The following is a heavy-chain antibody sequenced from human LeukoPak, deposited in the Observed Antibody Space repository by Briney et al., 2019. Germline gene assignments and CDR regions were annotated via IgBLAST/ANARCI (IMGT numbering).Heavy chain of an antibody. V-gene: IGHV3-15*01. CDR1: GFTFSNAW. CDR3: TTYLAYSSGWYGYYYYGMDV. D-gene: IGHD6-19*01. Sequence: GGSLRLSCAASGFTFSNAWMSWVRQAPGKGLEWVGRIKSKTDGGTTDYAAPVKGRFTISRDDSKNTLYLQMNSLKTEDTAVYYCTTYLAYSSGWYGYYYYGMDVWGQGTTVTVSS. J-gene: IGHJ6*02. CDR2: IKSKTDGGTT.